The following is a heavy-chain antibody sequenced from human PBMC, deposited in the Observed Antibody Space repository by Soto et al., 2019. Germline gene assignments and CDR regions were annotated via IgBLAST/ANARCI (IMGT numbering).Heavy chain of an antibody. J-gene: IGHJ3*02. CDR2: INPSGGST. CDR3: ATGDYVWGSYRYRPQGGDLDI. V-gene: IGHV1-46*04. D-gene: IGHD3-16*02. CDR1: GYTFTSYY. Sequence: QVQLVQSGAEVKKPGASVKVSCKASGYTFTSYYMHWVRQAPGQGLEWMGIINPSGGSTSYAQKLQGRVTMTRDTSTSTVYMELSSLRSEDTAVYYCATGDYVWGSYRYRPQGGDLDIWGQGTMVTVSS.